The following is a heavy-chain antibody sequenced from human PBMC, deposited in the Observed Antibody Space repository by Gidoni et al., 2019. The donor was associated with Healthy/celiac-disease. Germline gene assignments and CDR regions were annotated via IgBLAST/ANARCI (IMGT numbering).Heavy chain of an antibody. Sequence: EVQRLESGGGLLQPGGSLSLSCAAPGFPFSSYAMSWVRQAPGKGLEWVSAIRGSGGSTYYADSVKGRFTISRDNSKNTLYLQMNSLRAEDTAVYYCAKARSGYYPFDYWGQGTLVTVSS. D-gene: IGHD3-3*01. CDR3: AKARSGYYPFDY. J-gene: IGHJ4*02. CDR2: IRGSGGST. V-gene: IGHV3-23*01. CDR1: GFPFSSYA.